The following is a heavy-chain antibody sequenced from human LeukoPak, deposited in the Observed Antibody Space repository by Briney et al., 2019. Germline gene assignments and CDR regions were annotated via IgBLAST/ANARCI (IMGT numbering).Heavy chain of an antibody. CDR2: ISSSSSYI. Sequence: GGSLRLSCAASGFTFSSYSMNWVRQAPGKGLEWVSSISSSSSYIYYADSVKGRFTISRDNAKNSLYLQMNSLRAEDTAVYYCARGAYLFNSTSCYSFDYWGQGTLVTVSS. J-gene: IGHJ4*02. CDR1: GFTFSSYS. CDR3: ARGAYLFNSTSCYSFDY. V-gene: IGHV3-21*01. D-gene: IGHD2-2*01.